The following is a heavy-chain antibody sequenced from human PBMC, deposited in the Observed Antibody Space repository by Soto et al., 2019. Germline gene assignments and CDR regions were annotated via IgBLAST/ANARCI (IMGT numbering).Heavy chain of an antibody. Sequence: GASVKVSCKASGYTFTSYAMHWVRQAPGQRLEWMGWINAGNGNTKYSQKFQGRVTITRDTSASTAYMELSSLRSEDTAVYYCARAGILWFGDLAPWGQGTLVTVSS. CDR2: INAGNGNT. J-gene: IGHJ5*02. V-gene: IGHV1-3*01. D-gene: IGHD3-10*01. CDR1: GYTFTSYA. CDR3: ARAGILWFGDLAP.